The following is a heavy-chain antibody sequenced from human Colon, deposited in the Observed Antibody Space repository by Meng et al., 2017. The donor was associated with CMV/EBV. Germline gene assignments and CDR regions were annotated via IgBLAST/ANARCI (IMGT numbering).Heavy chain of an antibody. Sequence: GGSLRLSCAASGFTFSSYDMHWVRQPTGKGLEWVSVIGSNGDTYYPDSVKGRFTISRENAKNSLYLQMNNLRAGDTAVYYCVRGLGIWGQRTLVTVSS. CDR3: VRGLGI. J-gene: IGHJ3*02. CDR2: IGSNGDT. V-gene: IGHV3-13*01. CDR1: GFTFSSYD.